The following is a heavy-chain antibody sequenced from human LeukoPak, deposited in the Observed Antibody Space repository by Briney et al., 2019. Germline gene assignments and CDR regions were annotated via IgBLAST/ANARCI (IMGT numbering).Heavy chain of an antibody. Sequence: GGSLRLSCAASGFTFSSYAMHWVRQAPGKGLEWVAVISYDGSNKYYADSVKGRFTISRDNSKNTLYLQMNSLRAEDTAVYYCARDGENSGYDWYYFDYWSQGTLVTVSS. CDR2: ISYDGSNK. V-gene: IGHV3-30*04. J-gene: IGHJ4*02. CDR3: ARDGENSGYDWYYFDY. CDR1: GFTFSSYA. D-gene: IGHD5-12*01.